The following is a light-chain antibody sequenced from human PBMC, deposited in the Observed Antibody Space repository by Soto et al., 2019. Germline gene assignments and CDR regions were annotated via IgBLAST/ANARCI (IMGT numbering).Light chain of an antibody. J-gene: IGKJ1*01. V-gene: IGKV3-15*01. CDR2: GAS. CDR3: QHYNNWPPWT. CDR1: QSVSSN. Sequence: EIVMTQSPATLSVSPGERATLSCRASQSVSSNLAWYQQKPGQAPRLLIYGASTRATGIPARFSGSGSGTEFTHTISSLQSEDFAVYYCQHYNNWPPWTFGHGTKVEVK.